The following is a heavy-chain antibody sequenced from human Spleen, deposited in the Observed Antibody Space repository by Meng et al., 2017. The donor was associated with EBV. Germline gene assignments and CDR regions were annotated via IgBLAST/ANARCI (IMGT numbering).Heavy chain of an antibody. D-gene: IGHD3-10*01. CDR1: GASVSSRSFH. Sequence: GQLQESGPGPVKPWETLSLTCSVAGASVSSRSFHWSWIRQPPGGGLEWIGYVYDSGSTNYNPSLRSRVTISVDTSNNQFSLNLSSVTAADTAVYYCARGAWDGSGTRPFDHWGQGTLVTVSS. CDR2: VYDSGST. J-gene: IGHJ4*02. V-gene: IGHV4-61*01. CDR3: ARGAWDGSGTRPFDH.